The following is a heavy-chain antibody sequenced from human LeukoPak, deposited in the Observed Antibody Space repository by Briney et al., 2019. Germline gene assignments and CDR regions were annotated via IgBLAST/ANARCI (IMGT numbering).Heavy chain of an antibody. D-gene: IGHD1-1*01. J-gene: IGHJ3*02. Sequence: GASVKVSCKASGYTFTSYGISWVRQAPGQGLEWMGWISAYNGNTNYAQKLQGRVTMTRDTSISTAYMELSRLRSDDTAVYYCARAGYNWNRAQGDAFDIWGQGTMVTVSS. V-gene: IGHV1-18*01. CDR1: GYTFTSYG. CDR2: ISAYNGNT. CDR3: ARAGYNWNRAQGDAFDI.